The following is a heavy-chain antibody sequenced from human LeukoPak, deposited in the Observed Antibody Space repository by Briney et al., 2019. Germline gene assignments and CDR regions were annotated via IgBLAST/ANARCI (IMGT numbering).Heavy chain of an antibody. Sequence: GGSLRLSCAASGFTFSSYAMSWVRQAPGKGLERVSAISGSGGSTYYADSVKGRFTISRDNSKNTLYLQMNSLRAEDMAVYYCAKQKGRIAAAGTAEYWGQGTLVTVSS. D-gene: IGHD6-13*01. CDR2: ISGSGGST. J-gene: IGHJ4*02. CDR1: GFTFSSYA. CDR3: AKQKGRIAAAGTAEY. V-gene: IGHV3-23*01.